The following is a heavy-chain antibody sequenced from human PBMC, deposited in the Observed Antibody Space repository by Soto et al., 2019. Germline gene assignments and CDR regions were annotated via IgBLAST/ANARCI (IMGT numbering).Heavy chain of an antibody. D-gene: IGHD3-3*01. CDR1: GFTFSSYG. V-gene: IGHV3-30*03. J-gene: IGHJ6*02. CDR3: AFDFERMSSYGMDV. CDR2: ISYDGSNK. Sequence: QVQLVESGGGVVQPGRSLRLSCAASGFTFSSYGMHWGRQAPGKWLEWVAVISYDGSNKYYADSVKGRFTISRDNSKNTLYLQMNSLRVEDTAVYYCAFDFERMSSYGMDVWGQGTTFTVSS.